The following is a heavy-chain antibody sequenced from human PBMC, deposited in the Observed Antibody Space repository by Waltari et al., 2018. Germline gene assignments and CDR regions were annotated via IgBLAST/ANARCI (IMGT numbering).Heavy chain of an antibody. CDR3: ARDRGDYGDY. CDR1: GYTFTGSY. V-gene: IGHV1-2*06. Sequence: QVQLVQSGAEVKKPGASVKVSCKASGYTFTGSYMHWVRQAPGQGLEWMGRINANSGGTNYAQKFQGRVTMTRETSISTADMELSRLRSDDTAVYYCARDRGDYGDYWGQGTLVTVSS. CDR2: INANSGGT. J-gene: IGHJ4*02.